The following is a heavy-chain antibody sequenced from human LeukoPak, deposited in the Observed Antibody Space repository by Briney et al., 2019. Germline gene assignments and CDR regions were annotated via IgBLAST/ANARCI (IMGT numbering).Heavy chain of an antibody. D-gene: IGHD6-25*01. Sequence: SVKVSCKASGGTFSSYAISRVRQAPGQGLEWMGGIIPIFGTANYAQKFQGRVTITTDESTSTAYMELSSLRSEDTAVYYCARQWMYSSDPFDYWGQGTLVTVSS. V-gene: IGHV1-69*05. CDR3: ARQWMYSSDPFDY. CDR1: GGTFSSYA. CDR2: IIPIFGTA. J-gene: IGHJ4*02.